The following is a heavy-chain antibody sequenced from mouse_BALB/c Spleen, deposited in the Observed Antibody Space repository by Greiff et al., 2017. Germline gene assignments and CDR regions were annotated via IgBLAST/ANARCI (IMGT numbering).Heavy chain of an antibody. D-gene: IGHD1-1*02. Sequence: VQLVESGAELMKPGASVKISCKATGYTFSSYWIEWVKQRPGHGLEWIGEILPGSGSTNYNEKFKGKATFTADTSSNTAYMQLSSLTSEDSAVYYCAREVGGNLAWFAYWGQGTLVTVSA. J-gene: IGHJ3*01. V-gene: IGHV1-9*01. CDR3: AREVGGNLAWFAY. CDR1: GYTFSSYW. CDR2: ILPGSGST.